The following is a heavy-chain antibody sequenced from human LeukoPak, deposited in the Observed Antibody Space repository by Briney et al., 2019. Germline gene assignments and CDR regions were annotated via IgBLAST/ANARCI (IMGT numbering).Heavy chain of an antibody. CDR3: ARGDSGYDYGFDN. CDR1: GGTFSSHA. J-gene: IGHJ4*02. Sequence: ASVKVSCKASGGTFSSHAISWVRQAPGQGLEWVGGIIPICGTTNYAQKFQGRVTITTDESTSTGCMELRSLRSDDTAVYYCARGDSGYDYGFDNWGQGTLVTVSS. V-gene: IGHV1-69*05. CDR2: IIPICGTT. D-gene: IGHD5-12*01.